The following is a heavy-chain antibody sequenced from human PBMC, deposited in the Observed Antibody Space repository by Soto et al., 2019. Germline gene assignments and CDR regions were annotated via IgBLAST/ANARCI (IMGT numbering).Heavy chain of an antibody. CDR3: ARGEVLPLGNWFDP. Sequence: SETLSLTCTVSGGSVSSGRYYWSWIRQPPGKGLEWIGYIYYSGSTNYNPSLKSRVTIAVDTSKNQFSLKLSSVTAADTAVYYFARGEVLPLGNWFDPWGQGTQGTGSS. V-gene: IGHV4-61*01. CDR2: IYYSGST. D-gene: IGHD3-10*01. J-gene: IGHJ5*02. CDR1: GGSVSSGRYY.